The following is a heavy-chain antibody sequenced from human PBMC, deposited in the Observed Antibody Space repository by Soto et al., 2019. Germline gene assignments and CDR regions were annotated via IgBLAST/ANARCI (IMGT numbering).Heavy chain of an antibody. CDR3: ARCSSWTYYYYYSGTDV. V-gene: IGHV4-34*01. CDR2: INHSGST. CDR1: GGSFSGYY. D-gene: IGHD6-13*01. J-gene: IGHJ6*02. Sequence: SDTLCLTCAVYGGSFSGYYWSWIRQPPGKGREWIGEINHSGSTNYNPSLKSRVTISVDTSTNQFSLKLGSVTAADTAVYYCARCSSWTYYYYYSGTDVWGQGPPV.